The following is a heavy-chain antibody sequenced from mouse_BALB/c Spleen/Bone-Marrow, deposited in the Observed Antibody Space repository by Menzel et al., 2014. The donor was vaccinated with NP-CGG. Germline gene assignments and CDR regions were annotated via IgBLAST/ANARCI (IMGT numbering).Heavy chain of an antibody. CDR2: INNNGGST. J-gene: IGHJ1*01. D-gene: IGHD1-1*01. V-gene: IGHV5-6-3*01. CDR1: GFTFSSYG. Sequence: EVMLVESGGGLVRPGGSLKLSCVASGFTFSSYGMSWVRQTPDKRLELVATINNNGGSTYYPDSVRGQFTISRDNAKNTLYLQMSSLKSEDTAMYYCARVYGWYFDVWGAGTTVTVSS. CDR3: ARVYGWYFDV.